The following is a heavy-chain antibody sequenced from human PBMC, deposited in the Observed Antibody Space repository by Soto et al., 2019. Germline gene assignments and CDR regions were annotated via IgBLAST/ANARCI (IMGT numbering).Heavy chain of an antibody. Sequence: SETLSLTCAVFGSSISGPYYWGWVRQPPGKGLEWIVNIYHIGSTYYNPSLKSRVTTSVDKSKNQFSLKVRSVTAADTAVYYCARVPATKGAYFDYWGQGALVTVSS. CDR3: ARVPATKGAYFDY. J-gene: IGHJ4*02. V-gene: IGHV4-38-2*01. D-gene: IGHD1-26*01. CDR1: GSSISGPYY. CDR2: IYHIGST.